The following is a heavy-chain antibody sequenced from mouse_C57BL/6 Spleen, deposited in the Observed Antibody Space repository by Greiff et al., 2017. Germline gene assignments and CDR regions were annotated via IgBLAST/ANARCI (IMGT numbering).Heavy chain of an antibody. CDR3: ARRETSGFVY. J-gene: IGHJ3*01. CDR1: GYAFSSSW. Sequence: LVESGPELVKPGASVKISCKASGYAFSSSWMNWVKQRPGKGLEWIGRIYPGDGDTNYNGKFKGKATLTADKSSSTAYMQLSSLTSEDSAVYFCARRETSGFVYWGQGTLVTVSA. V-gene: IGHV1-82*01. D-gene: IGHD6-1*01. CDR2: IYPGDGDT.